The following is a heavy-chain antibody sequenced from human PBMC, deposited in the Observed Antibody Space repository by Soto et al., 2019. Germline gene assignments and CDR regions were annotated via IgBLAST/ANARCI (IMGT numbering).Heavy chain of an antibody. CDR3: ATHPIGGATSHYYGIGV. Sequence: GESLKISCKGSGYSFTSYWISWVRQMPGKGLEWMGRIDPSDSYTNYSPSFQGHVTISADKSISTAYLQWSSLKASDTAMYYCATHPIGGATSHYYGIGVWRQGTTVTVAS. J-gene: IGHJ6*01. D-gene: IGHD1-26*01. CDR1: GYSFTSYW. V-gene: IGHV5-10-1*01. CDR2: IDPSDSYT.